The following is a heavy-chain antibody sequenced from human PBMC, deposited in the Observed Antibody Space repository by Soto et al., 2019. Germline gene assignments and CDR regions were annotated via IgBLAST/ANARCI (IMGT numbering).Heavy chain of an antibody. CDR1: GYTLSSYA. D-gene: IGHD2-15*01. Sequence: GASVKVSCKASGYTLSSYAIHWVRQAPGRGLEWMGWIHAGNGNTKYSQSFQGRVTISRDTSATTAYMELNSLRSEDTAVYYCARGVAFLDYWGQGTLVTVSS. CDR2: IHAGNGNT. J-gene: IGHJ4*02. V-gene: IGHV1-3*01. CDR3: ARGVAFLDY.